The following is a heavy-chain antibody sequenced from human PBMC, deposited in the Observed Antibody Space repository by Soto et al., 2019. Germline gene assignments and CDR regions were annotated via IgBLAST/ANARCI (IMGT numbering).Heavy chain of an antibody. J-gene: IGHJ3*02. CDR3: ARSNSSSCYPNDAFDI. CDR2: IYPGDSDT. V-gene: IGHV5-51*01. CDR1: GYSFTSYW. D-gene: IGHD6-13*01. Sequence: GESLKISCKGSGYSFTSYWIGWVRQMPGKGLEWMGIIYPGDSDTRYSPSFQGQVTISADKSISTAYLQWSSLKASDTAMYYCARSNSSSCYPNDAFDIWGQRTMVTVSS.